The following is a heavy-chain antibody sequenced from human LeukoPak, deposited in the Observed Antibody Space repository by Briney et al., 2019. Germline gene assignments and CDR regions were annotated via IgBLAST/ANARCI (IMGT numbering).Heavy chain of an antibody. J-gene: IGHJ4*02. Sequence: QPGGSLRLSCTASGFTFSDYWMTWVRQAPGKGPEWVANIKQDGSQRYYVDSVRGRFTISRDNAKNSLFLQMNGLRAEDTAVYYCARRGGSSSCRSPIDYWGQGTLVTVSS. V-gene: IGHV3-7*01. CDR2: IKQDGSQR. D-gene: IGHD6-6*01. CDR1: GFTFSDYW. CDR3: ARRGGSSSCRSPIDY.